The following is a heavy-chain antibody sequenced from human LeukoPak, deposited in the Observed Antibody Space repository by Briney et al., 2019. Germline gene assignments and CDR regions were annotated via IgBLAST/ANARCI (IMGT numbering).Heavy chain of an antibody. V-gene: IGHV3-66*01. CDR2: IYSGGST. D-gene: IGHD6-13*01. Sequence: GGSLRLSCAASGFTVSSNYMSWVRQAPGKGLEWVSVIYSGGSTYYADSVKGRFTISRDNSKNTLYLQMDSLRAEDTAVYYCARDDSSSWYGYYYYGMDVWGQGTTVTVSS. CDR1: GFTVSSNY. J-gene: IGHJ6*02. CDR3: ARDDSSSWYGYYYYGMDV.